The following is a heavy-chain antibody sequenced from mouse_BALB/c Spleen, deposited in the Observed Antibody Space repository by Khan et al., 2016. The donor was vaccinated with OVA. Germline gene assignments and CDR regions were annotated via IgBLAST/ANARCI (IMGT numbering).Heavy chain of an antibody. CDR2: IWSGGST. CDR3: ARNYGYDEGLSY. Sequence: QVQLQQSGPGLVQPSQSLSITCTVSGFSLTSYGVHWVRQSPGKGLAWLGVIWSGGSTAYNAAFISRLSISKDNSKSQVFFKLNNLQANDTAIYYCARNYGYDEGLSYWGQGTLVTVSA. CDR1: GFSLTSYG. D-gene: IGHD2-2*01. V-gene: IGHV2-2*02. J-gene: IGHJ3*01.